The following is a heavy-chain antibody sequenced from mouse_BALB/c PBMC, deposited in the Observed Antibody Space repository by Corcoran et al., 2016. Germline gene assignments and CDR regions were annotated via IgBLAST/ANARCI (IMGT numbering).Heavy chain of an antibody. CDR3: ARAPLHYYAMDY. CDR2: INTYTGEP. CDR1: GYIFTNYG. D-gene: IGHD6-1*01. J-gene: IGHJ4*01. V-gene: IGHV9-3-1*01. Sequence: QIQLVQSGPELKQPGETVKISCKASGYIFTNYGMNWVKQAPGKGLKWMGWINTYTGEPTYADDFKGRFAFSLETSASTAYLQINNHKNEDTATYFCARAPLHYYAMDYWGQGTSVTVSS.